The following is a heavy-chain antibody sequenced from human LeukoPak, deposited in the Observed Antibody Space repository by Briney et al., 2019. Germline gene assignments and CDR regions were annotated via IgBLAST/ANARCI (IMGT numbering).Heavy chain of an antibody. CDR2: IDASDSYT. CDR1: GYSFTSYW. Sequence: GESLRISCQGSGYSFTSYWISWVRQLPGKGLEWMGRIDASDSYTNYSPSFQGHVTISADKSISTAYLQWSSLKASDTAMYYCARVTTGYCSGGSCYPIDAFDIWGQGTMVTVSS. V-gene: IGHV5-10-1*01. CDR3: ARVTTGYCSGGSCYPIDAFDI. J-gene: IGHJ3*02. D-gene: IGHD2-15*01.